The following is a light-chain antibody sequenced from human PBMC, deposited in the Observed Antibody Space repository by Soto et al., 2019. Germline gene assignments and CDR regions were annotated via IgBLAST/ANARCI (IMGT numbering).Light chain of an antibody. V-gene: IGLV2-14*03. CDR2: DVT. J-gene: IGLJ2*01. Sequence: QSALTQPASISGSPGQSIAISCTGTNSDISAYNYVSWYQQHPGKAPKLVIYDVTNRPSGVSDRFSGSKTGDTASLTISGLQPEDEADYYCSSFTTTRTQVFGGGTKVTVL. CDR3: SSFTTTRTQV. CDR1: NSDISAYNY.